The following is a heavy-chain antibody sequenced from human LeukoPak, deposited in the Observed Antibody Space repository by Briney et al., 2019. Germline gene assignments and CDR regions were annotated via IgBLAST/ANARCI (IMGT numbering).Heavy chain of an antibody. CDR2: ISGSSSRI. J-gene: IGHJ4*02. CDR1: GFSFSSYS. CDR3: ARETYYFDY. Sequence: HTRGSLRLSCAASGFSFSSYSMNWVRQAPGKGLEWVSYISGSSSRIYYADFVKGRFTISRDNAKTSLYLQMNSLRAEDTAVYYCARETYYFDYWGQGTLVTVSS. V-gene: IGHV3-48*01.